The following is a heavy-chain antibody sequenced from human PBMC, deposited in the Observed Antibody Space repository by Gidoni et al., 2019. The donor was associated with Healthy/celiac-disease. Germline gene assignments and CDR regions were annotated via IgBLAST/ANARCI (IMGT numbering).Heavy chain of an antibody. CDR2: MNHNSGNT. CDR1: GYTFTSYD. CDR3: ARLTLRSIGAFDI. D-gene: IGHD6-6*01. V-gene: IGHV1-8*01. Sequence: QVQLVQSGAEVNTPGASVKVSCHASGYTFTSYDINWVRQATGKGLEWMGWMNHNSGNTGYEQKFQGRVTMTRNTSISTAYMELSSLRSEETAVYYCARLTLRSIGAFDIWGQGTMVTVSS. J-gene: IGHJ3*02.